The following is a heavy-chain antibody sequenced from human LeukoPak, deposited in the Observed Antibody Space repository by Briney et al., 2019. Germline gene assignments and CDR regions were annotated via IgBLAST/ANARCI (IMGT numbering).Heavy chain of an antibody. CDR2: IIPIFGTA. Sequence: ASVKVSCKASGYTFTSYGISWVRQAPGQGLEWMGGIIPIFGTANYAQKFQGRVTITADESTSTAYMELSSLRSEDTAVYYCARGQIITIFGVANYYCYYMDVWGKGTTVTVSS. J-gene: IGHJ6*03. V-gene: IGHV1-69*13. D-gene: IGHD3-3*01. CDR3: ARGQIITIFGVANYYCYYMDV. CDR1: GYTFTSYG.